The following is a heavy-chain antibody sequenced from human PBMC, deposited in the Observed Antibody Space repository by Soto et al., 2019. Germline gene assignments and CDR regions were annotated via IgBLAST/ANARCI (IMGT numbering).Heavy chain of an antibody. CDR2: IIPIFGTA. D-gene: IGHD1-26*01. Sequence: QVQLVQSGAEVKKPGSSVKVSCKASGGTFSSYAISWVRQAPGQGLEWMGWIIPIFGTADYAQKFQGRAKITAAESTSTXXMELSSLRSEDRAVYYCESDSGSSPEGGYYYGMDVWGQGTTVTVSS. V-gene: IGHV1-69*12. CDR3: ESDSGSSPEGGYYYGMDV. CDR1: GGTFSSYA. J-gene: IGHJ6*02.